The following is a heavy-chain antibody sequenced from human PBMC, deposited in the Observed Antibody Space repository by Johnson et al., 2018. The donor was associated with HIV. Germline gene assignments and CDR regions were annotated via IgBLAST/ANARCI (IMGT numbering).Heavy chain of an antibody. CDR1: GFTFDDYG. CDR3: ARDRRHYSDSSGYPDSDAFDI. Sequence: VQLVESGGGVERPGGSLRLSCATSGFTFDDYGMSWVRQVPGKGLEWVSGINWAGDRTGYADSVKGRFTISRDNAQTYLYLPMNSLSAEDTSLYYCARDRRHYSDSSGYPDSDAFDIWGQGTVAIVSS. J-gene: IGHJ3*02. V-gene: IGHV3-20*04. CDR2: INWAGDRT. D-gene: IGHD3-22*01.